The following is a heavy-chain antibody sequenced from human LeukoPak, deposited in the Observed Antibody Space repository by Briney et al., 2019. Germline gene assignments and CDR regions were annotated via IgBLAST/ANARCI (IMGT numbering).Heavy chain of an antibody. Sequence: GGSLRLSCAASGFTFSPYDMHWVRQAPGKGLEWVAFIRYDGSKKSYADSVKGRFIISRDNSKNTLHLQMNSLRAEDTAVYYCARRYYYDSSGYLFDYWGQGTLVTVSS. CDR2: IRYDGSKK. CDR3: ARRYYYDSSGYLFDY. V-gene: IGHV3-30*02. D-gene: IGHD3-22*01. CDR1: GFTFSPYD. J-gene: IGHJ4*02.